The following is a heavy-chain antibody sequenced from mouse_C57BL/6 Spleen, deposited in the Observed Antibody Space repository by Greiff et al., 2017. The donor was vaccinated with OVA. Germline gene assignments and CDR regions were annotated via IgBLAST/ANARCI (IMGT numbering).Heavy chain of an antibody. V-gene: IGHV1-18*01. J-gene: IGHJ4*01. D-gene: IGHD1-1*01. CDR2: INPNNGGT. CDR1: GYTFTDYN. Sequence: VQLKESGPELVKPGASVKLPCKASGYTFTDYNMDWVKQSPGKSLEWIGDINPNNGGTIYNQKFKGKATLTVDKSSSTAYMELRSLTSEDTAVYDCARFTYYGSSYAMDYWGQGTSVTVSS. CDR3: ARFTYYGSSYAMDY.